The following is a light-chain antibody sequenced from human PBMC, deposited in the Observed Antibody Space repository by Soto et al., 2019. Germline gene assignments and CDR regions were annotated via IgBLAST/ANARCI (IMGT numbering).Light chain of an antibody. J-gene: IGKJ1*01. V-gene: IGKV3-15*01. CDR2: GAS. Sequence: EILMAQSPGTLSVSPGAGATLSCRASQSVSTNLAWYQQKPGQAPRLLIYGASTRATGIPDRFSGSGSGTEFTLTISSLQSEYFALYFCQQYNEWPGTFGQGTKVEIK. CDR1: QSVSTN. CDR3: QQYNEWPGT.